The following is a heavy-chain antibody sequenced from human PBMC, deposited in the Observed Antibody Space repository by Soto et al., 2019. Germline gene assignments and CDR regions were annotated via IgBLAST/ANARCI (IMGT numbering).Heavy chain of an antibody. CDR2: ISYDGSNK. CDR3: ARVMQSSGSYSLDY. V-gene: IGHV3-30-3*01. D-gene: IGHD1-26*01. CDR1: GFTFSSYA. J-gene: IGHJ4*02. Sequence: GGSLRLSCAASGFTFSSYAMHWVRQAPGKGLEWVAVISYDGSNKYYADSVKGRFTISRDNSKNTLYLQMNSLRAEDTAVYYCARVMQSSGSYSLDYWGQGTLVTVSS.